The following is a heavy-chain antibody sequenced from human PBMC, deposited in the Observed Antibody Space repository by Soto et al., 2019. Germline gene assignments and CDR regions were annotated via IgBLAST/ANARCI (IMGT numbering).Heavy chain of an antibody. CDR1: GFTFSYYE. Sequence: VQLVESGGALVQPGGSLRLSCAASGFTFSYYEMNWVRRAPGKGLEWVSYISDSGRSTSYADSVRGRFTISRDNAKNSLYLQMNSLRAEDTAVYYCARKGIAVAGIAFDIWGQGTMVTVSS. V-gene: IGHV3-48*03. CDR3: ARKGIAVAGIAFDI. J-gene: IGHJ3*02. D-gene: IGHD6-19*01. CDR2: ISDSGRST.